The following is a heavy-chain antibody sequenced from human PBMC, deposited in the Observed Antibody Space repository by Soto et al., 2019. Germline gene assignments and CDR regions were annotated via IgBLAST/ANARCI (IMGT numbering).Heavy chain of an antibody. J-gene: IGHJ5*02. CDR1: GFTFSSYG. CDR3: AKDREDIAASPNWFDP. D-gene: IGHD6-13*01. V-gene: IGHV3-30*18. Sequence: PGGSLRLSCAACGFTFSSYGMHWVRQAPGKGLEWVAVISYDGSNKYYADSVKGRFTISRDNSKNTLYLQMNSLRAEDTAVYYCAKDREDIAASPNWFDPWGQGTLVTVSS. CDR2: ISYDGSNK.